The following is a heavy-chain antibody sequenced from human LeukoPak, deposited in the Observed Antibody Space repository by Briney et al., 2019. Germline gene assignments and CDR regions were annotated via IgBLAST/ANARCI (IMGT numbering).Heavy chain of an antibody. CDR2: INHSGST. D-gene: IGHD3-22*01. Sequence: SETLSLTCAVYGGSFSGYYWSWIRQPPGKGLEWIGEINHSGSTNYNPSLKSRVTISVDTSKNQFSLKLSSVTAADTAVYYCARGPPRHYDSSGQYSPQGRDAFDIWGQGTMVTVSS. CDR1: GGSFSGYY. J-gene: IGHJ3*02. CDR3: ARGPPRHYDSSGQYSPQGRDAFDI. V-gene: IGHV4-34*01.